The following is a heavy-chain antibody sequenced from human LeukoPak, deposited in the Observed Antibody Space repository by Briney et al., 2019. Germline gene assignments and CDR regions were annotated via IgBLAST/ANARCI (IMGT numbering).Heavy chain of an antibody. Sequence: GGSLRHACGASGFTFSNYGMLWVRQAPGKGLDWVAVIRYDGNNKLYADSVKGRFTISRDNSKNTLYLHINSLRAEDTAVYYCVKDNPLDYWGQGTLVIVSS. CDR3: VKDNPLDY. D-gene: IGHD1-14*01. V-gene: IGHV3-30*02. CDR1: GFTFSNYG. CDR2: IRYDGNNK. J-gene: IGHJ4*02.